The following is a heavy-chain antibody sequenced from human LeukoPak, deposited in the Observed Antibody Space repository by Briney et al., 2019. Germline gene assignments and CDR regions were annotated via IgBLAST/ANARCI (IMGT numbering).Heavy chain of an antibody. Sequence: GSLKLSCAASGFTFSGSAMHWVRQASGKGLEWVGRIRSKANSYATAYAASVKGRFTISRDDSKNTAYLQMNNLKTEDTAVYYCSSATISNYWGQGTLVTVSS. CDR2: IRSKANSYAT. CDR1: GFTFSGSA. J-gene: IGHJ4*02. V-gene: IGHV3-73*01. CDR3: SSATISNY. D-gene: IGHD5-24*01.